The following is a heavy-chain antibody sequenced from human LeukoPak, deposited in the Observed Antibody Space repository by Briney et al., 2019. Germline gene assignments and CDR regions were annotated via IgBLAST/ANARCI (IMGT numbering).Heavy chain of an antibody. V-gene: IGHV3-43*01. CDR1: GFTFDDYT. J-gene: IGHJ3*02. D-gene: IGHD3-10*01. CDR3: ANSRYYASGSYWNDAFDI. Sequence: GGSLRLSCTASGFTFDDYTMHWVRQAPGKGLEWVSLISWDGGSTYYAHSVKGRFTISRDNSKNSLYLEMNSLRTEDTALYYCANSRYYASGSYWNDAFDIWGQGTMVTVSS. CDR2: ISWDGGST.